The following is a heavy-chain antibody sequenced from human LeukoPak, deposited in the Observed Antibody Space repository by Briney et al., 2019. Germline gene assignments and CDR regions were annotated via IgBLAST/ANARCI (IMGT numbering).Heavy chain of an antibody. Sequence: GGSLKLSCAASGFTFSSHWMYWVRQAPGKGLEWVSRMNTDGSVTSYADSVKGRFTISRNNAKNTLYLQMNSLRTEDTAVYFCARDAHLSRLLDYWGQGTLVTVFS. J-gene: IGHJ4*02. CDR3: ARDAHLSRLLDY. V-gene: IGHV3-74*01. CDR2: MNTDGSVT. CDR1: GFTFSSHW.